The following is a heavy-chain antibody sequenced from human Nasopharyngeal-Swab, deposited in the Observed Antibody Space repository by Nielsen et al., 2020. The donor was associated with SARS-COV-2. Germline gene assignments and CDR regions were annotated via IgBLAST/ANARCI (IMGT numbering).Heavy chain of an antibody. CDR1: GFTFGNYS. D-gene: IGHD1-20*01. V-gene: IGHV3-53*01. J-gene: IGHJ4*02. Sequence: GGSLRLSCTGSGFTFGNYSMNWVRQAPGKGLEWISHIYASGDTHTADAVKGRFTISRDSSENTLYLEMNNLTPDDTATYYCAAPLTGLHYWGQGTLVTVSS. CDR2: IYASGDT. CDR3: AAPLTGLHY.